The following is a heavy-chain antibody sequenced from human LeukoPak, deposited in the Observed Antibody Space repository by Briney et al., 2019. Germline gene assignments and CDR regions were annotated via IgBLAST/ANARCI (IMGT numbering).Heavy chain of an antibody. CDR1: GFTFSSYA. V-gene: IGHV3-23*01. Sequence: GGSLRLSCAASGFTFSSYAMSWVRQAPGKVLEWVSAISGSGGSTYYADSVKGRFTISRDNSKNTLYLQMNSLRAEDTAVYYCAKSSSWYEGRYYFDYWGQGTLVTVSS. CDR3: AKSSSWYEGRYYFDY. CDR2: ISGSGGST. J-gene: IGHJ4*02. D-gene: IGHD6-13*01.